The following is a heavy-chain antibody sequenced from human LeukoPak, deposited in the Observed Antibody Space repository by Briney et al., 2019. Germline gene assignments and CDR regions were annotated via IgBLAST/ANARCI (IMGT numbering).Heavy chain of an antibody. CDR3: ARGSSYYDSSGYSTFDY. V-gene: IGHV3-48*03. D-gene: IGHD3-22*01. J-gene: IGHJ4*02. Sequence: GGSLRLSCAASGFTFSSYEMNWVRQAPGKGLEWVSYISSSGSTIYYADSVKGRFTISRDNAKNSLYLQMNSLRAEDTAVYYCARGSSYYDSSGYSTFDYWGQGTLVTVSS. CDR2: ISSSGSTI. CDR1: GFTFSSYE.